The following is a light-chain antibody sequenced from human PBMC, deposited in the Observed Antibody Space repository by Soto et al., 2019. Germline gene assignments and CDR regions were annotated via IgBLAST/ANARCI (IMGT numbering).Light chain of an antibody. CDR1: QSVTNRY. J-gene: IGKJ2*01. Sequence: ESVLTQSPGTLSLSPGERATLSCRASQSVTNRYFAWYQQRPGQAPRLLIYGISNRATGIPDRFSGSGSGTDFTLTISRLEPEDFVVYYCQQYSSLPLTFGQGTK. CDR3: QQYSSLPLT. V-gene: IGKV3-20*01. CDR2: GIS.